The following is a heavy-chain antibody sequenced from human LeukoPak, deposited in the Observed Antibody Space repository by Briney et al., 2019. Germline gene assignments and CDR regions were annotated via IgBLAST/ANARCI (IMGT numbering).Heavy chain of an antibody. J-gene: IGHJ4*02. V-gene: IGHV3-7*01. CDR3: VRDYGLDF. D-gene: IGHD4-17*01. Sequence: GGSLRLSCAASGFTFNTYWMTRVRQAPGKGLEWVANIKQDGSDKYYVDSVKGRFTISRDNAKNSLYLQVNSLSAEDTAVYYCVRDYGLDFWGQGTLVTVSS. CDR2: IKQDGSDK. CDR1: GFTFNTYW.